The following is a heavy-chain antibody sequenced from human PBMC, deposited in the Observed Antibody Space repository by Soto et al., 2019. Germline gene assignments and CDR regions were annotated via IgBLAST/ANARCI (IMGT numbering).Heavy chain of an antibody. CDR3: AREPIRYSIRAFDI. V-gene: IGHV3-48*01. CDR2: ISSSSSTI. D-gene: IGHD3-9*01. J-gene: IGHJ3*02. Sequence: EVQLVESGGGLVQPGGSLRLSCAASRFTFSSYSMNWVRQAPGKGLEWVSYISSSSSTIYYADSVKGRFTISRDNAKNSLYLQMNSLRAEDTAVYYCAREPIRYSIRAFDIWGQGTMVTVSS. CDR1: RFTFSSYS.